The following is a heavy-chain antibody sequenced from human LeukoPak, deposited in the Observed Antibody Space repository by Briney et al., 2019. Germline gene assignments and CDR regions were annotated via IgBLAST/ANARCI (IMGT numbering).Heavy chain of an antibody. J-gene: IGHJ4*02. CDR3: ARTTVGAPDY. CDR1: GGSVSSGSYY. V-gene: IGHV4-61*01. D-gene: IGHD4-23*01. Sequence: SETLSLTCTVSGGSVSSGSYYWSRIRQPPGKGLEWIGYIYYSGSTNYNPSLKSRVTISVDTSKNQFSLKLSSVTAADTAVYYCARTTVGAPDYWGQGTLVTVSS. CDR2: IYYSGST.